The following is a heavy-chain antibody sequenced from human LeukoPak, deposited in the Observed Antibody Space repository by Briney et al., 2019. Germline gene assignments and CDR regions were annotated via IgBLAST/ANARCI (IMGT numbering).Heavy chain of an antibody. Sequence: PSETLSLTCTVSGDSISSNSHYWGWIRQPPGKGLEWIGTLYYSGSTYYSPSLDSRVTISVDTSKNQFSLKLSSVTAADTAVYYCARDRYDILTGYYYDYWGQGTLVTVS. CDR1: GDSISSNSHY. CDR3: ARDRYDILTGYYYDY. CDR2: LYYSGST. J-gene: IGHJ4*02. V-gene: IGHV4-39*02. D-gene: IGHD3-9*01.